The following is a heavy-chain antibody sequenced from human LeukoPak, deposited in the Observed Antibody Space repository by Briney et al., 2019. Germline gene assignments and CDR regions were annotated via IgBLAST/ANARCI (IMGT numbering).Heavy chain of an antibody. CDR1: GGSFSGYY. D-gene: IGHD3-10*01. CDR2: INHSGST. CDR3: ARRRAMVRGAFDY. Sequence: SETLSLTCAVYGGSFSGYYWSWIRQPPGKGLEWIGEINHSGSTNYNPSLKSRVTISVDTSKNQFSLKLSSVAAADTAVYYCARRRAMVRGAFDYWGQGTLVTVSS. J-gene: IGHJ4*02. V-gene: IGHV4-34*01.